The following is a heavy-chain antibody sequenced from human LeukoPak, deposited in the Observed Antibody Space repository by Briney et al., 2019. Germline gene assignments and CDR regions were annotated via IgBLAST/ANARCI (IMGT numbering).Heavy chain of an antibody. CDR3: AEGIAAAGTLGY. Sequence: KTSQTLSLTCTVSGGSISSGDYYWSWIRQPPGKGLEWIGYIYYSGSTYYNPSLKSRVTISVDTSKNQFSLKLSSVTAADTAVYYCAEGIAAAGTLGYWGQGTLVTVSS. D-gene: IGHD6-13*01. V-gene: IGHV4-30-4*08. J-gene: IGHJ4*02. CDR2: IYYSGST. CDR1: GGSISSGDYY.